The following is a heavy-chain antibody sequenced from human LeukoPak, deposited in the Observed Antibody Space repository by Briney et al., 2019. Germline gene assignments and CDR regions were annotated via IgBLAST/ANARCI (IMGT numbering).Heavy chain of an antibody. CDR2: ISAYNGNT. CDR1: GYTFTSYG. V-gene: IGHV1-18*01. CDR3: AREALLLWPPDI. Sequence: GASVKVSCKASGYTFTSYGISWVRQAPGQGLEWMGWISAYNGNTNCAQKLQGRVTMTTDTFTSTAYMELRSLRSDDTAVYYCAREALLLWPPDIWGQGTMVTVSS. J-gene: IGHJ3*02. D-gene: IGHD3-10*01.